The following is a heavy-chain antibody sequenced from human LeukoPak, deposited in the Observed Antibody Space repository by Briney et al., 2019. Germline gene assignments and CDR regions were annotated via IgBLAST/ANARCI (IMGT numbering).Heavy chain of an antibody. Sequence: GGSLRLSCAASGFTFSSYSMNWVRQAPGKGLEWVSYISSGSSTIYYADSVKGRFTISRDNAKNSLYLQMNSLRAEDTAVYYCAMPGGYWGQGTLVTVSS. D-gene: IGHD4-23*01. CDR1: GFTFSSYS. CDR2: ISSGSSTI. J-gene: IGHJ4*02. V-gene: IGHV3-48*01. CDR3: AMPGGY.